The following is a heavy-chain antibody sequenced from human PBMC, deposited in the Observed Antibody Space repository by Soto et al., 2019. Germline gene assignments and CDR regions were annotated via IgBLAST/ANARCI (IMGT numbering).Heavy chain of an antibody. V-gene: IGHV1-46*01. J-gene: IGHJ5*02. D-gene: IGHD6-13*01. CDR3: ARDLAAGDL. Sequence: ASVKVSCKASGYSFINYYIHWVRQAPGQGLEWMAIINPMGGSTNYAQEFQGRVTLTSDTSTSTVYMELSSLRFEDTALFYCARDLAAGDLWGQGTLVTVSS. CDR2: INPMGGST. CDR1: GYSFINYY.